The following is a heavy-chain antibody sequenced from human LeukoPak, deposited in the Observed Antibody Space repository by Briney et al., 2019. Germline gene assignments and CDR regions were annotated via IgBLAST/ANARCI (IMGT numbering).Heavy chain of an antibody. CDR2: IFTSGST. CDR3: SRGGANDL. J-gene: IGHJ5*02. Sequence: NPSETLSLTCTVSGGSITSDYWSWIGQPAGKGLEWIGRIFTSGSTSYNPSLESRVTMSLDTSKNQFSLKLSSVTAADTAVYFCSRGGANDLWGQGTLVTVSS. D-gene: IGHD4/OR15-4a*01. CDR1: GGSITSDY. V-gene: IGHV4-4*07.